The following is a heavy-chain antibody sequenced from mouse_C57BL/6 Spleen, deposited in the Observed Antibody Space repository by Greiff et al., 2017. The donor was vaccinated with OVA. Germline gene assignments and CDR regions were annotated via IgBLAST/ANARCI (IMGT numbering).Heavy chain of an antibody. D-gene: IGHD2-3*01. CDR2: IYPRSGNT. CDR1: GYTFTSYG. CDR3: ARWNDGYYAYYFDY. V-gene: IGHV1-81*01. J-gene: IGHJ2*01. Sequence: QVQLQQSGAELVRPGTSVKVSCKASGYTFTSYGISWVKQRTGQGLEWIGEIYPRSGNTYYNEKFKGKATLTADKSSSTAYMELRSLTSEDSAVYFCARWNDGYYAYYFDYWGQGTTLTVSS.